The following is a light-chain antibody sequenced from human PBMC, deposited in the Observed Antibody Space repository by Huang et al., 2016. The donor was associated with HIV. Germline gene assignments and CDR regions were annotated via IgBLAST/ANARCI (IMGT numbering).Light chain of an antibody. V-gene: IGKV3-11*01. CDR2: DTS. CDR3: HQRTEWPSYT. Sequence: EIVLTQSPATLSLSPGERATLTCRASQSVSRYLAWYPQKPGQAPRLLIYDTSTRATCIPAMFSASGSGTDFTLTISRLEPEDFAVYYCHQRTEWPSYTFGQGTKLEIK. CDR1: QSVSRY. J-gene: IGKJ2*01.